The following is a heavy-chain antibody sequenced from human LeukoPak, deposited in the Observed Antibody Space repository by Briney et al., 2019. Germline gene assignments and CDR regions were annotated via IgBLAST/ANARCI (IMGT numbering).Heavy chain of an antibody. CDR1: GGSISSYY. J-gene: IGHJ4*02. D-gene: IGHD6-19*01. V-gene: IGHV4-59*01. CDR3: ARSSGWYILVFDY. CDR2: IYYSGST. Sequence: SETLSLTCTVSGGSISSYYWSWIRQPPGKGLEWIGYIYYSGSTNYNPSLKSRVTISVDTSKNQFSLKLSSVTAADTAAYYCARSSGWYILVFDYWGQGTLVTVSS.